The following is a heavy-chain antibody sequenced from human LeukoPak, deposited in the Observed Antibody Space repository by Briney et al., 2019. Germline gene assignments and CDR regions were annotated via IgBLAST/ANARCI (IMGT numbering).Heavy chain of an antibody. D-gene: IGHD6-19*01. CDR1: GYTFTSYD. CDR2: MNPNSGNT. J-gene: IGHJ4*02. CDR3: AREKFGIAVAGTSDY. V-gene: IGHV1-8*01. Sequence: ASVKVSCKASGYTFTSYDINWVRQATGQGLEWMGWMNPNSGNTGYAQKFQGRVTMTRNTSISTAYMELRSLRSDDTAVYYCAREKFGIAVAGTSDYWGQGTLVTVSS.